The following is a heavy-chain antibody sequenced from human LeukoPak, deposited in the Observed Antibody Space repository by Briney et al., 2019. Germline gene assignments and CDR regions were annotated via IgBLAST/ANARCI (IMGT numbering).Heavy chain of an antibody. CDR1: AFTFTSSA. V-gene: IGHV1-58*02. Sequence: SVKVSCKASAFTFTSSAMQWVRQARGQRLEWIGWILVGSGNTNYAQKFQERVTITRDMSTSTAYMELSSLRSEDTAVYYCAASKGGGYYGSGSYGAFDIWGQGTMVTVSS. J-gene: IGHJ3*02. CDR3: AASKGGGYYGSGSYGAFDI. D-gene: IGHD3-10*01. CDR2: ILVGSGNT.